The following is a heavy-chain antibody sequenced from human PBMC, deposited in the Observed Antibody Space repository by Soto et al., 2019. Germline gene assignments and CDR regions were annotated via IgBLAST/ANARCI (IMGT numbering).Heavy chain of an antibody. V-gene: IGHV3-23*01. CDR1: GFTFSSYA. J-gene: IGHJ6*02. CDR3: AKDFNPSSLTMFGVVIDHYYYGMDV. Sequence: GSLRLSCAASGFTFSSYAMRWVRHAPGKGLEWVSAISGSGGSTYYADSVKGRFTTSRDNSKNTRYLQMNSLRAEDTAVYYGAKDFNPSSLTMFGVVIDHYYYGMDVWGQGTTVTVSS. CDR2: ISGSGGST. D-gene: IGHD3-3*01.